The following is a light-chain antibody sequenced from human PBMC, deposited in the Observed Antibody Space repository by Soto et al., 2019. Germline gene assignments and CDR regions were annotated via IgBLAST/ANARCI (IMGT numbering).Light chain of an antibody. CDR3: AAWDDSLSGYV. CDR2: GNN. V-gene: IGLV1-47*02. CDR1: SSNIGSNY. Sequence: QSVLTQPPSASVTPGQRVTVSCSGSSSNIGSNYVYWYQQLPGTAPKLLIFGNNQRPSGVPDRFSGSKSGTSASLAISGLRSEDEADYYCAAWDDSLSGYVFGTGTKVTVL. J-gene: IGLJ1*01.